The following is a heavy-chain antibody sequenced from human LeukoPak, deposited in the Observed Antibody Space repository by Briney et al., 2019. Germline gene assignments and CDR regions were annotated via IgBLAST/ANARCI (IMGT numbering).Heavy chain of an antibody. V-gene: IGHV3-23*01. CDR2: INGGGGST. Sequence: GGTLRLSCAASGFTFSSYGMSWVRQAPGKGLEWVSGINGGGGSTYYEDSVKGRFTISRDNSKNTLYLQMNSLRAEDTAVYYCAELGITMIGGVWGKGTTVTISS. D-gene: IGHD3-10*02. CDR1: GFTFSSYG. J-gene: IGHJ6*04. CDR3: AELGITMIGGV.